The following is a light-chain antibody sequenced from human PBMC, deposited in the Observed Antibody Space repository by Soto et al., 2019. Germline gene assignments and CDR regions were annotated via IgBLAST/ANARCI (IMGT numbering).Light chain of an antibody. Sequence: IQLTQSPSSLSASVVDGVTITCRASQGISSYLACYQQKPGKAPKLLIYAASTLQSGVPSRFSGSGSGTDFTLTISSLQPEDFATYYCQQLDSYPITFGQGTRLEIK. V-gene: IGKV1-9*01. J-gene: IGKJ5*01. CDR1: QGISSY. CDR2: AAS. CDR3: QQLDSYPIT.